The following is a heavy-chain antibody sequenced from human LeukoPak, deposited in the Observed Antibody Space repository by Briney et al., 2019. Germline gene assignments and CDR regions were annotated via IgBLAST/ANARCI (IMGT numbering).Heavy chain of an antibody. V-gene: IGHV3-7*03. CDR1: VLTFSSSR. J-gene: IGHJ4*02. D-gene: IGHD1-26*01. CDR3: ARERGRGRDSPWFDY. Sequence: GGSLTLSCAVSVLTFSSSRINWVRHAPGKGLEWVVSINPDGNKKYSADSVKGRFTISRDNSKNTLDLQMTGLRAEDTAVYYCARERGRGRDSPWFDYWGQGTLVTVSS. CDR2: INPDGNKK.